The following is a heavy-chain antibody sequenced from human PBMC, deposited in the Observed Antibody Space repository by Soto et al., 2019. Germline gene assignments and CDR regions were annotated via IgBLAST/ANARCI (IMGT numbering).Heavy chain of an antibody. D-gene: IGHD3-10*01. CDR3: ARHRGPAPVY. Sequence: SETLSLTCTFSGGSIIGYYWTWIRQPPGKGLEWVGSLFYGGTTDYNPSLKSRLTMSLDTSKNHFSLKLRSVTAADTAVYYCARHRGPAPVYWGQGTLVTVSS. CDR2: LFYGGTT. J-gene: IGHJ4*02. V-gene: IGHV4-39*01. CDR1: GGSIIGYY.